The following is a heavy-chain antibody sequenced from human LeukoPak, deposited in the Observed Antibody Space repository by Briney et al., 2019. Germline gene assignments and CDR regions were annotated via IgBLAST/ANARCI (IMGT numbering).Heavy chain of an antibody. V-gene: IGHV5-10-1*01. CDR1: GYSFTTYW. Sequence: GESLKISCKGSGYSFTTYWISWVRQMPGKGLEWMGRIDPGDSYTNYSPSFEGHVTISADTSIITAYLQWSSLKASDTAMYYCAKWGAGGDFDIWGQGTMVTVSS. D-gene: IGHD3-16*01. J-gene: IGHJ3*02. CDR2: IDPGDSYT. CDR3: AKWGAGGDFDI.